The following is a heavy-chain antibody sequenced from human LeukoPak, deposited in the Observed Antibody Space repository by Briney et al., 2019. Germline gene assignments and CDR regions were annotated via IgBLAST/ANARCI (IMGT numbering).Heavy chain of an antibody. CDR3: AGGIVAISPFDY. J-gene: IGHJ4*02. V-gene: IGHV1-69*01. Sequence: VASVKVSCKASGGTFSSYAISWVRQAPGQGLEWMGGIIPIFGTANYAQKFQGRVTITADESTSTAYMELSSLRSEDTAVYYCAGGIVAISPFDYWGQGTLVTVSS. CDR1: GGTFSSYA. D-gene: IGHD5-12*01. CDR2: IIPIFGTA.